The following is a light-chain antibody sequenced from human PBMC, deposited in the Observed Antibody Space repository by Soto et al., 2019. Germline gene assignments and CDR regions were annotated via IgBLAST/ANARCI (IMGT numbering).Light chain of an antibody. J-gene: IGLJ2*01. CDR1: NSNIGGNT. V-gene: IGLV1-44*01. CDR3: VTWDDSLNGPL. Sequence: QSVLTQPPSASESPGQRVTISCSGSNSNIGGNTVDWYQHFPGTAPKLLINSNNQRPSGVPDRFSGSKSGTSASLAISGLQSEYEAYYYCVTWDDSLNGPLFGGGTKLTVL. CDR2: SNN.